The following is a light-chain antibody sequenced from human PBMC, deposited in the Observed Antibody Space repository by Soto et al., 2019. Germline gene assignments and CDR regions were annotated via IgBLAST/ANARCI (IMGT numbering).Light chain of an antibody. CDR3: GSVTSSNTLV. J-gene: IGLJ2*01. V-gene: IGLV2-14*01. Sequence: QSALTQPASVSGSPGQSITISCTGTSSDIGAYNYVSWYQQHPGKAPKLMIYDVTNRPSGVSNRFSGSKSGNTASLTISGLQAEDEAEYYCGSVTSSNTLVFGGGTKLTVL. CDR1: SSDIGAYNY. CDR2: DVT.